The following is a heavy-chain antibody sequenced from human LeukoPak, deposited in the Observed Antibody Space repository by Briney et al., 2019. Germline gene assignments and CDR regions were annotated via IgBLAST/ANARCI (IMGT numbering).Heavy chain of an antibody. V-gene: IGHV4-31*03. CDR1: WDSISSGGYY. J-gene: IGHJ5*02. Sequence: SETLSLTCTVSWDSISSGGYYWSWIRQHPEKGLEWIGYIYYTGTTYYNPSLKSRVAISVDTSKNQFSLRLNSVTAADTAVYYCARGVCSGVSCYIRFDPWGQGTLVTVSP. CDR3: ARGVCSGVSCYIRFDP. CDR2: IYYTGTT. D-gene: IGHD2-15*01.